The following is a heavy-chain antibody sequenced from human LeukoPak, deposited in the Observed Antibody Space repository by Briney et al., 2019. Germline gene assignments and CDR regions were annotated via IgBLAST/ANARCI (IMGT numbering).Heavy chain of an antibody. D-gene: IGHD5-18*01. J-gene: IGHJ6*03. CDR3: ARRPSGYSYGASYYYYYMDV. V-gene: IGHV4-34*01. Sequence: PSETLSLTCAVYGGSFSGYYWNWIRQSPGKGLEWIGEINHSGSNNYNPSLKSRVTISVDTSKNQFSLKLSSVTAADTAVYYCARRPSGYSYGASYYYYYMDVWGKGTTVTISS. CDR1: GGSFSGYY. CDR2: INHSGSN.